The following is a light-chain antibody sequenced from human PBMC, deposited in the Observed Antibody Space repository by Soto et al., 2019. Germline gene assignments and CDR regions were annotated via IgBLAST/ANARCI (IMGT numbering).Light chain of an antibody. Sequence: QSVLTQPRSVSGSPGQSVTISCTGTSSDVGGYNYVSWYQQHPGKAPKLMIYDVSKRPSGVPDRFSGSKSGNTASLTISGLQAEDEADYYCCSYAGSYTFGVSFGTGTKVTVL. J-gene: IGLJ1*01. CDR1: SSDVGGYNY. V-gene: IGLV2-11*01. CDR2: DVS. CDR3: CSYAGSYTFGVS.